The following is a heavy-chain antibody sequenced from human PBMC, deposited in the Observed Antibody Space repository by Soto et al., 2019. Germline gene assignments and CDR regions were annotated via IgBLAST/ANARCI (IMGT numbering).Heavy chain of an antibody. J-gene: IGHJ5*02. CDR3: ALIKDCSRTDCYLASFDP. CDR2: IFSNDDK. Sequence: QVTLKESGPVLVKPTETLTLTCTVSGLSLSNGRLGVSWIRQPPGKALEWLAHIFSNDDKSYSTSLKSRLTISKDTSRSQVVLTMTNMDPVDSATYYCALIKDCSRTDCYLASFDPWGQGTLGTVSS. V-gene: IGHV2-26*01. D-gene: IGHD2-2*01. CDR1: GLSLSNGRLG.